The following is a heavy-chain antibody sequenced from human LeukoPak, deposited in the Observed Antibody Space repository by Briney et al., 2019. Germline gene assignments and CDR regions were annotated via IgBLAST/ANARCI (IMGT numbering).Heavy chain of an antibody. V-gene: IGHV1-46*01. CDR3: AGGDRVESGGGYGMDV. Sequence: ASMKVSCKASGYSFTTHYVHWVRQAPGQGLEWMGIINPTVGTTFYAQKFQDRVTMTSDTSASIAYLDLNSLRSGGPAVYFWAGGDRVESGGGYGMDVWGKGTTVTVSS. J-gene: IGHJ6*04. CDR1: GYSFTTHY. D-gene: IGHD1-26*01. CDR2: INPTVGTT.